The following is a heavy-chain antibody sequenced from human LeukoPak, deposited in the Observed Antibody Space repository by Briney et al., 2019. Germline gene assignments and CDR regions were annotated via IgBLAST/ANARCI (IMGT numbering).Heavy chain of an antibody. D-gene: IGHD2-15*01. CDR1: GGSISSYY. CDR2: IYYSGST. J-gene: IGHJ4*02. CDR3: ARTCSGGSCFYYFDY. V-gene: IGHV4-59*01. Sequence: SETLSLTCTVSGGSISSYYWSWIRQPPGKGLEWIGYIYYSGSTNYNPSLKSRVTISVDTSKNQFSLKLSSVTAADTAVYYCARTCSGGSCFYYFDYWGQGTLVTVSS.